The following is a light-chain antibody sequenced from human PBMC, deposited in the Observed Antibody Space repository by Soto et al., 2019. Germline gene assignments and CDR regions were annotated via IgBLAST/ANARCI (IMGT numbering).Light chain of an antibody. V-gene: IGLV2-14*01. CDR1: SSDVGGYNY. Sequence: QSALTQPASVSGSPGQSITISCTGTSSDVGGYNYVSWYQQHPGKAPKLMIYDVSNRPSGVSNRVSGSKSGNTASLAISGLQAEDEADYDCSSYTSSSTLVFGTGTKLTVL. CDR2: DVS. CDR3: SSYTSSSTLV. J-gene: IGLJ1*01.